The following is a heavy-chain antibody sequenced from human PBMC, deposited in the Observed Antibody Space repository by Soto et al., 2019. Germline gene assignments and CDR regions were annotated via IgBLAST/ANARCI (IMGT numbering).Heavy chain of an antibody. CDR3: ARDKAWEQPRRFDY. V-gene: IGHV3-21*01. Sequence: GGSLRLSCAASGFTFSSYSMNWVRQAPGKGLEWVSSISSSSSYIYYADSVKGRFTISRDNAKNSLYLQMNSLRAEDTAVYYCARDKAWEQPRRFDYWGKGTLVTVSS. D-gene: IGHD1-26*01. CDR1: GFTFSSYS. CDR2: ISSSSSYI. J-gene: IGHJ4*02.